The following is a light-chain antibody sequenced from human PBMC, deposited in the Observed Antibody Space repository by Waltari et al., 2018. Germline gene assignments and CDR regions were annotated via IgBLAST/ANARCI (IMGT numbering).Light chain of an antibody. CDR3: QQYNNWPGT. CDR1: QSVSSN. J-gene: IGKJ1*01. CDR2: GAS. Sequence: EIVMTQSPATLSVSPGERATLPCRASQSVSSNLAWYQQIPGQAPRLRIYGASTRATGIPARFTGSGSGTGFTLTISSMQSEDIAVYYCQQYNNWPGTFGQGTKVEIK. V-gene: IGKV3-15*01.